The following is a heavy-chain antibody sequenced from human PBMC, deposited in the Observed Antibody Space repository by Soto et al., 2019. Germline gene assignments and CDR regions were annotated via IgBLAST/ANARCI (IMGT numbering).Heavy chain of an antibody. CDR1: GYTFTSYG. D-gene: IGHD2-15*01. CDR2: ISAYNGNT. CDR3: ARVYCSGGSCYLGFGWYYYYMDV. J-gene: IGHJ6*03. V-gene: IGHV1-18*01. Sequence: ASVKVSCKASGYTFTSYGISWVRQAPGQGLEWMGWISAYNGNTNYAQKLQGRVTMTTDTSTNTAYMERRSLGSDDTAVYYCARVYCSGGSCYLGFGWYYYYMDVWGKGTTVTVSS.